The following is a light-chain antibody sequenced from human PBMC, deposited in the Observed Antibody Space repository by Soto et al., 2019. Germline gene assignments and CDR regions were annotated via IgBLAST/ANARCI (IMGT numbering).Light chain of an antibody. CDR3: QHYDVWPLT. J-gene: IGKJ1*01. CDR2: DAS. Sequence: EIVLTQSPSTLSVSPLGGATLSCRASQSVSSHLAWYQQKPGQGPRLLIYDASTRATGIPARFSGSGSGTEFTLTISSLQSEDFGVYYCQHYDVWPLTFGQGTKVDIK. V-gene: IGKV3-15*01. CDR1: QSVSSH.